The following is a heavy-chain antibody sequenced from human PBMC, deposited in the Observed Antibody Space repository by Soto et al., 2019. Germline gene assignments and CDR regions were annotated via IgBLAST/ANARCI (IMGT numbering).Heavy chain of an antibody. CDR3: VKLSSSSWTYYYYYGMDV. V-gene: IGHV3-23*01. CDR2: ISGSGGST. Sequence: GGSLRLSCAASGFTFSSYAMSWVRQAPGKGLEWVSAISGSGGSTYYADSVKGRFTISRDNSKNTLYLQMSRLRAEDTAVYYCVKLSSSSWTYYYYYGMDVWGQGTTVTVSS. D-gene: IGHD6-13*01. CDR1: GFTFSSYA. J-gene: IGHJ6*02.